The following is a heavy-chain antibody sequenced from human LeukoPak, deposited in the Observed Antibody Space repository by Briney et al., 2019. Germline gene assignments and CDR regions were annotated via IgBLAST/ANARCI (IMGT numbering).Heavy chain of an antibody. CDR2: IKSKTDGETT. V-gene: IGHV3-15*07. J-gene: IGHJ4*02. Sequence: GGSLRLSCEVSGFTFNNAWMNWVRQAPGKGLEWVGRIKSKTDGETTDYAAFVRGRFTISRDDSKNTLYLQMNSLKAEDTAVYYCTGWKNYWGQGTLVTVSS. CDR3: TGWKNY. CDR1: GFTFNNAW. D-gene: IGHD1-1*01.